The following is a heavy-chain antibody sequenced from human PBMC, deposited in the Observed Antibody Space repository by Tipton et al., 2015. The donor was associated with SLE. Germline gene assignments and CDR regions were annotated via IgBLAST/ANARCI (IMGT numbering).Heavy chain of an antibody. J-gene: IGHJ4*02. CDR3: ARHDSSSPNRPVDY. V-gene: IGHV4-59*04. D-gene: IGHD6-6*01. Sequence: LRLSCTVSGGSISSHYWNWLRQPPGKGLEWIGYIYYSGSTYYNPSLESRATISLDTSKNHFSLKLSSVIAADTAVYYCARHDSSSPNRPVDYWGQGTLVTVSS. CDR1: GGSISSHY. CDR2: IYYSGST.